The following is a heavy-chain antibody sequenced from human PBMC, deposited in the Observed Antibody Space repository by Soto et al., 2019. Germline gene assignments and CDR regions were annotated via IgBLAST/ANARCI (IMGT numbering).Heavy chain of an antibody. D-gene: IGHD1-20*01. CDR1: GASISVHSYY. CDR3: TRRYNWNDNYFDH. Sequence: SETLSLTCTVSGASISVHSYYWTWIRQPPGKGLEWIGSSYYSGTTYFNPSLKSRATISVDTSKNQFSLRLTSVTAADTAIYYSTRRYNWNDNYFDHWRQGALLTVSS. CDR2: SYYSGTT. V-gene: IGHV4-39*01. J-gene: IGHJ5*02.